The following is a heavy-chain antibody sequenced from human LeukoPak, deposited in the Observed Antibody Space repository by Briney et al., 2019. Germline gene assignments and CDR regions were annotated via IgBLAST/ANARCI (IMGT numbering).Heavy chain of an antibody. CDR1: GGSISGYY. D-gene: IGHD5-12*01. CDR2: VHYSGST. CDR3: ARYRYSGYEFDY. J-gene: IGHJ4*02. V-gene: IGHV4-59*01. Sequence: PETLSLTCTVSGGSISGYYWSWIRQPPGKGLEWIGFVHYSGSTNYNPSLKSRVTISVDTSKNQFSLKLNSVTAADTAVYYCARYRYSGYEFDYWGQGTLVTVSS.